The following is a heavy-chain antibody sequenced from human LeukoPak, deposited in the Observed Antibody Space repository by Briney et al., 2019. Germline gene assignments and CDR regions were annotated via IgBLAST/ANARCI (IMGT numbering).Heavy chain of an antibody. D-gene: IGHD6-6*01. CDR2: TYYSGST. V-gene: IGHV4-59*01. J-gene: IGHJ5*02. CDR1: GGSISSYY. CDR3: ARDRMPYSSSSWFDP. Sequence: PSETLSLTCTVSGGSISSYYWSWIRQPPGKGLEWIGYTYYSGSTNYNPSLKSRVTISVDTSKNQFSLKLSSVTAADTAVYYCARDRMPYSSSSWFDPWGQGTLVTVSS.